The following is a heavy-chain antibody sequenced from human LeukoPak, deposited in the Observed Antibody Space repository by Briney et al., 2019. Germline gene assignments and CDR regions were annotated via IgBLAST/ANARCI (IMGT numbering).Heavy chain of an antibody. V-gene: IGHV4-59*01. CDR1: GGSINNFY. CDR3: ARDSSKVTTRHFDY. D-gene: IGHD4-17*01. CDR2: VYYTGST. J-gene: IGHJ4*02. Sequence: SETLSLTCTVSGGSINNFYWTWIRQPPGKGLECIGYVYYTGSTYYNPSLKNRVTISVDTSRNQFSLRLNYVTAADTAVYYCARDSSKVTTRHFDYWGQGTLVTVSS.